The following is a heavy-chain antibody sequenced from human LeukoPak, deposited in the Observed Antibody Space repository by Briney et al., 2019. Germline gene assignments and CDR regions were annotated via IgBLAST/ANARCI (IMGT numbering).Heavy chain of an antibody. CDR1: GFTFSSYA. CDR2: IKQDGSDK. D-gene: IGHD6-13*01. CDR3: ARDSDDRSWNGLFDY. V-gene: IGHV3-7*01. J-gene: IGHJ4*02. Sequence: GGSLRLSCAASGFTFSSYAMSWVRQAPGKGLEWVASIKQDGSDKYYVDSVKGRFTISRDNAKNSLYLQMNSLRAEDTAVYYCARDSDDRSWNGLFDYWGQGTLVTVSS.